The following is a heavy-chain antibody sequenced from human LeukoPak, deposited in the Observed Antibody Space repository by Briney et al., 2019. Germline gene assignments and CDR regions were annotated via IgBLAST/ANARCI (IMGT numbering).Heavy chain of an antibody. Sequence: SETLSLTCTVSGGSISSYYWSWIRQPPGKGLEWIGEINRSGSTNYNPSLKSRVTISVDTSKNQFSLKPSSVTAADTAVYYCARGYLGGNWGQGTLVPVSS. J-gene: IGHJ4*02. D-gene: IGHD3-16*01. CDR2: INRSGST. CDR1: GGSISSYY. V-gene: IGHV4-34*01. CDR3: ARGYLGGN.